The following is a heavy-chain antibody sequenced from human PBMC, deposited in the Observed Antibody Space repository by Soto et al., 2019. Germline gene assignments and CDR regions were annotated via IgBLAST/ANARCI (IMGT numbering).Heavy chain of an antibody. Sequence: GGSLRLSCAASGFTFSNYWMHWVRQAPGKGLVWVSRVNLDGSITTYADSVKGRFIISRDNAKNTLFLEMNSLRADDTAVYYCARDLYGPGYCGQGYLVTVSS. CDR2: VNLDGSIT. CDR1: GFTFSNYW. J-gene: IGHJ4*02. D-gene: IGHD3-16*01. V-gene: IGHV3-74*01. CDR3: ARDLYGPGY.